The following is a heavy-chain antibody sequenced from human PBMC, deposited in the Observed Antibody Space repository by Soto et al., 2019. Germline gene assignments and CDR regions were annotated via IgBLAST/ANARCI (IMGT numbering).Heavy chain of an antibody. D-gene: IGHD3-10*01. J-gene: IGHJ6*02. CDR1: GFTFSSYA. CDR2: ISGSGGST. V-gene: IGHV3-23*01. CDR3: AKGALHLDYMVRGVIIGSRYFYYGMDV. Sequence: GGSLRLSCAASGFTFSSYARSWVRQAPGKGLEWVSAISGSGGSTYYADSVKGRFTISRDNSKNTLYLQMNSLRAEDTAVYYCAKGALHLDYMVRGVIIGSRYFYYGMDVWGQGTTVTVSS.